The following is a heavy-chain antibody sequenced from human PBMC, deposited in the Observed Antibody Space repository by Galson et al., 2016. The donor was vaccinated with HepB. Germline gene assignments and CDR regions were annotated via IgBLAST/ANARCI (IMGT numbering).Heavy chain of an antibody. CDR2: IKQDGSEK. Sequence: SLRLSCAASGFTFSSYWMTWVRQAPGKGLEWVANIKQDGSEKYSVDSVKGRFTISRDNAKNSLYLQMNSLRAEDTAVYYCAREKRKIRFLEWLFGPSLDYWGQGTLVTVSS. CDR3: AREKRKIRFLEWLFGPSLDY. D-gene: IGHD3-3*01. V-gene: IGHV3-7*01. CDR1: GFTFSSYW. J-gene: IGHJ4*02.